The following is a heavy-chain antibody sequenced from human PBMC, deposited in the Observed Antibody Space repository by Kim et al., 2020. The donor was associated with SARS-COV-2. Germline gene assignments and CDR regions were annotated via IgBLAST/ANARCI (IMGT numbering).Heavy chain of an antibody. CDR2: MSYDGSNE. CDR3: AREHQSSSGWLPDY. D-gene: IGHD6-19*01. V-gene: IGHV3-30*04. Sequence: GGSLRLSCAASGFTFSSYAVHWVRQAPGKGLEWVAAMSYDGSNEYYADSVRGRFTISRDNSKNSLYLQMNSLRAEDTAVYYCAREHQSSSGWLPDYWGQGTLVTVSS. CDR1: GFTFSSYA. J-gene: IGHJ4*02.